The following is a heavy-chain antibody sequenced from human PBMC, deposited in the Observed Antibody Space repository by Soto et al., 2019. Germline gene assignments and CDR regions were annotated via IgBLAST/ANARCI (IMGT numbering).Heavy chain of an antibody. CDR2: INAGSGST. J-gene: IGHJ4*02. V-gene: IGHV1-3*01. D-gene: IGHD3-10*01. CDR1: GYSFTSYA. Sequence: ASVKVSCKASGYSFTSYAIHWVRQAPGQRLEWMGWINAGSGSTKYSQNFQGRVTITRDTSASTAYMELSSLRSEDTAVYYCARTYYYGSESYYSADYCGQGPLVTVYS. CDR3: ARTYYYGSESYYSADY.